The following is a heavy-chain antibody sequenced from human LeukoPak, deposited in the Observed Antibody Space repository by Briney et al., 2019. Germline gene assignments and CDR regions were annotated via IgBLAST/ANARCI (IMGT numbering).Heavy chain of an antibody. CDR1: GGSISSYY. V-gene: IGHV4-59*01. J-gene: IGHJ5*02. Sequence: SETLSLTCTVSGGSISSYYWSWIRQPPGKGLEWIGYIYCSGSTNYNPSLKSRVTISVDTSKNQFSLKLSSVTAADTAVYYCARVPSRYYYGSGSYHSSARFDPWGQGTLVTVSS. CDR3: ARVPSRYYYGSGSYHSSARFDP. CDR2: IYCSGST. D-gene: IGHD3-10*01.